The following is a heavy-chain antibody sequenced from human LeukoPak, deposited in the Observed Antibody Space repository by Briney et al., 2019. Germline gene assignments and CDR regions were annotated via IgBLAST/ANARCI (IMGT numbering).Heavy chain of an antibody. CDR3: ARGRSVLLWSGELSPPSFDI. CDR1: GFTFSSYI. Sequence: PGGSLRLSCAASGFTFSSYIMNWVRQAPGKGLEWVSSISSSSSYIYYADSVNGRFTISRDNAKNSLYLQMNSLRAEDTAVYYCARGRSVLLWSGELSPPSFDIWGQETMVTVSS. D-gene: IGHD3-10*01. J-gene: IGHJ3*02. CDR2: ISSSSSYI. V-gene: IGHV3-21*01.